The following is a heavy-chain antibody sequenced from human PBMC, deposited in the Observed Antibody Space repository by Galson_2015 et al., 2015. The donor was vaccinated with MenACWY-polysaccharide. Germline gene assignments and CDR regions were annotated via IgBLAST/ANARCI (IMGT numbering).Heavy chain of an antibody. CDR3: ARICRRSGECFFDS. Sequence: SLRLSCAASGFTVSSNSMTWVRQAPGKGLEWVSVLYNNGNRYYAGSVKGRFTISRDDSENTVDLQMNSLRAEDTAVYYCARICRRSGECFFDSWGQGTVVTVSS. V-gene: IGHV3-53*01. D-gene: IGHD3-10*01. J-gene: IGHJ4*02. CDR1: GFTVSSNS. CDR2: LYNNGNR.